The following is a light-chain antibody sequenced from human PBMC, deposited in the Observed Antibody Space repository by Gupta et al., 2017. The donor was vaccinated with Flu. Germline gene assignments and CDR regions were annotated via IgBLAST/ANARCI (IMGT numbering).Light chain of an antibody. CDR2: DDS. J-gene: IGLJ3*02. CDR1: DIAYKS. Sequence: SYVLTQPPSLSVAPGQTASITCGGDDIAYKSVHWYLQRPGQAPVLVVSDDSDRPSGIPERFSGSNSGNKATLTISRVEAGDEADDYCQVWDISGDHVGLGGGAKMTVL. V-gene: IGLV3-21*02. CDR3: QVWDISGDHVG.